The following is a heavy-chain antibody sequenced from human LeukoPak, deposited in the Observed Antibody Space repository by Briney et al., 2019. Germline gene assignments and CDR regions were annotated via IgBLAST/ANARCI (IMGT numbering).Heavy chain of an antibody. CDR3: ARRRVVTAPRGYYFDY. Sequence: GSLRLSCAASGFTFSSYAMSWVRQAPGKGLEWVSAISTSGSSTYYADSVKGRFTISRDDSKNTLFLQMNSLRAEDTAVYYCARRRVVTAPRGYYFDYWGQGTLVTVSS. V-gene: IGHV3-23*01. CDR1: GFTFSSYA. J-gene: IGHJ4*02. CDR2: ISTSGSST. D-gene: IGHD2-21*02.